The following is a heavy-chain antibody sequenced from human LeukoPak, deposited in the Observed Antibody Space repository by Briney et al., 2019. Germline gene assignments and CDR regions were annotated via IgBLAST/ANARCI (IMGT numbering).Heavy chain of an antibody. J-gene: IGHJ4*02. CDR1: GFTFADYS. D-gene: IGHD2-15*01. V-gene: IGHV3-9*01. CDR2: ISWNSGSI. CDR3: AKASLGYCSGGSCFFDY. Sequence: PGRCLRLSCAASGFTFADYSIHWVRQAPGKGLGWVSGISWNSGSIGYADSVKGRFTISRDNAKNSLYLQMNSLRAEDTALYYCAKASLGYCSGGSCFFDYWGQGTLVTVSS.